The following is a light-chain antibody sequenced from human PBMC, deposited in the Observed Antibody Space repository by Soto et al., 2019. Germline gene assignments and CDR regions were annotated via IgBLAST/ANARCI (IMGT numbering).Light chain of an antibody. J-gene: IGKJ2*01. CDR1: QSIDNF. V-gene: IGKV1-39*01. Sequence: DIPMTQSPSSLSASVRDRVTITCRPSQSIDNFLNWYQQKPGKAPNLLIYAASSLQSGVSSRFSGSGSGTDFTLTISSLQPEDFATYYCQQSYSIPYTFGQGTKV. CDR2: AAS. CDR3: QQSYSIPYT.